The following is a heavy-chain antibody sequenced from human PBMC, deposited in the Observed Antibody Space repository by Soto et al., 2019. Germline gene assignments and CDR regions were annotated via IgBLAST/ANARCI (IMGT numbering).Heavy chain of an antibody. CDR2: TYYRSRWYN. J-gene: IGHJ6*03. CDR1: GDSVSSNSAA. Sequence: PSQTLSLTCAISGDSVSSNSAAWNWIRQSPSRGLEWLGRTYYRSRWYNDYAVSVKSRITVNPDTSKNQFSLHPNSVTPEDTAFYYVAGTIPPQWYYMAVWDKGTTVPVSS. D-gene: IGHD1-7*01. CDR3: AGTIPPQWYYMAV. V-gene: IGHV6-1*01.